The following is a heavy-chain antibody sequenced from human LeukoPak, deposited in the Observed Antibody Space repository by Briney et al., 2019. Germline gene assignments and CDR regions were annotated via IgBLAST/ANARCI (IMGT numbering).Heavy chain of an antibody. CDR3: AFPTDIKVVPFDC. CDR2: IHSRRNT. CDR1: DGSISNSY. Sequence: PSETLSLTCTVSDGSISNSYWNWVRQPPGKGLEWLGYIHSRRNTNYNPSLKSRITLSIDTSTNQFSLRLTSVTAADTAVYYCAFPTDIKVVPFDCWARGILVTVPQ. D-gene: IGHD5-12*01. V-gene: IGHV4-4*09. J-gene: IGHJ4*02.